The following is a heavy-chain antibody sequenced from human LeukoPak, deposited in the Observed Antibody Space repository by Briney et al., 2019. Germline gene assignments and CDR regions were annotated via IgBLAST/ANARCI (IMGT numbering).Heavy chain of an antibody. D-gene: IGHD3-22*01. V-gene: IGHV3-20*04. CDR3: ARDNEYYYDSSSLYYMDV. Sequence: PGGYLRLSCAASGFTYDDFGMSWYRQAPGKGREWVSGINWNGGSTGYADSVKGRFTISRDNAKNSLYLQMNSLRAEDTALSYCARDNEYYYDSSSLYYMDVWGNGTAVTVS. J-gene: IGHJ6*03. CDR1: GFTYDDFG. CDR2: INWNGGST.